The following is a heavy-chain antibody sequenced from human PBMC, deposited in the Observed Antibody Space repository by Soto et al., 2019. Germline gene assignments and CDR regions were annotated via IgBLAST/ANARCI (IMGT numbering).Heavy chain of an antibody. CDR2: INWNSDSV. CDR1: GFTFDDYA. J-gene: IGHJ4*02. CDR3: AKGSGFFYGSGNLDY. Sequence: TVGSLRLSCAASGFTFDDYALHWVRQAPGKGLEWVSGINWNSDSVGYADSVKGRFTISRDNAENSLFLQMDSLRTEDTALYYCAKGSGFFYGSGNLDYWGQGTLVTVSS. D-gene: IGHD3-10*01. V-gene: IGHV3-9*01.